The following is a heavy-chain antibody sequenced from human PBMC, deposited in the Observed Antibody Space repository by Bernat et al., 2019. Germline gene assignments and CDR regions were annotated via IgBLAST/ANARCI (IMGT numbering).Heavy chain of an antibody. CDR2: ISYDGSNK. Sequence: QVQLVESGGGVVQPGRSLRLSCAASGFTFSSYAMHWVHQAPGKGLEWVAVISYDGSNKYYADSVKGRFTISRDNSKNTLYLQMNSLRAEDTAVYYCARDDREWGGWEQSKIPTQDYWGQGTLVTVSS. CDR1: GFTFSSYA. V-gene: IGHV3-30-3*01. D-gene: IGHD6-19*01. CDR3: ARDDREWGGWEQSKIPTQDY. J-gene: IGHJ4*02.